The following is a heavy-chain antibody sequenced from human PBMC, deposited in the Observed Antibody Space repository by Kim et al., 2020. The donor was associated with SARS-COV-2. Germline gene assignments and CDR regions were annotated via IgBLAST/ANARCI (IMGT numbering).Heavy chain of an antibody. CDR3: AKERRKYCSGGSCHLEY. D-gene: IGHD2-15*01. CDR2: IWYDGSNK. V-gene: IGHV3-33*06. Sequence: LSLTCAASRFTFSSYGLHWVRQAPGKGLEWVAVIWYDGSNKYHADSVKGRFTISRDNSKNTLYLQMNNLRAEDTAVYYCAKERRKYCSGGSCHLEYWGQGTLVTASS. CDR1: RFTFSSYG. J-gene: IGHJ4*02.